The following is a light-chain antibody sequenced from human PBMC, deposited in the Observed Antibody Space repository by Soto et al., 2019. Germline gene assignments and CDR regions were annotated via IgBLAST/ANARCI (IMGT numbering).Light chain of an antibody. J-gene: IGLJ3*02. CDR3: AAWDDSLSGWV. CDR1: SSNIGSNF. Sequence: QSVLAQPPSASGTPGQTVTISCSGSSSNIGSNFVYWFQHLPGAAPKLLMYGNSQRPSGVPDRFSGSKSGTSASLAISGLRSDDEADYYCAAWDDSLSGWVFGGGTKVTVL. CDR2: GNS. V-gene: IGLV1-47*01.